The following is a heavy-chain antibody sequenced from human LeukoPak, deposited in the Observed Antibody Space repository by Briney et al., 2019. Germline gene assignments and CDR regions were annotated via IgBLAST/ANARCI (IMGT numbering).Heavy chain of an antibody. CDR3: TTYRSYSDV. CDR2: IKSNTDGGTT. Sequence: ETLSLTCTVSGGSISSYYWSWIRQPPGKGLEWVGRIKSNTDGGTTGYAAPVKGRFTISRDDLKNTLYLQMNSLKTEDTAVYYCTTYRSYSDVWGQGTLVTVSS. J-gene: IGHJ4*02. CDR1: GGSISSYY. D-gene: IGHD2-15*01. V-gene: IGHV3-15*01.